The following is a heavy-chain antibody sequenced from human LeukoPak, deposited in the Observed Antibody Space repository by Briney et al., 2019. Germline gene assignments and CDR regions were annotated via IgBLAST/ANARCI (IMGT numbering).Heavy chain of an antibody. J-gene: IGHJ4*02. V-gene: IGHV3-33*01. CDR1: GFTFSSYG. Sequence: GGSLRLSCAASGFTFSSYGMHWVRQAPGKGLEWVAVIWYDGSNKYYADSVKGRFTISRDNSKNTLYLQMNSLRAEDTAVYYCATGLPYGSGSYYLYYWGQGTLVTVSS. D-gene: IGHD3-10*01. CDR3: ATGLPYGSGSYYLYY. CDR2: IWYDGSNK.